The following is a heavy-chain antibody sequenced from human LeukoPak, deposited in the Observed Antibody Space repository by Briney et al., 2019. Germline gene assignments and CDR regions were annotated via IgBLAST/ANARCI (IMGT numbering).Heavy chain of an antibody. CDR3: ARELRSRYYGSGSYYRYYYMDV. V-gene: IGHV4-34*01. D-gene: IGHD3-10*01. CDR2: INHSGRT. CDR1: GGSFSGYY. J-gene: IGHJ6*03. Sequence: PSETLSLTCAVYGGSFSGYYWSWIRQPPGKGLEWIGEINHSGRTNYNPSLKSRVTISVNTSKNQFSLKPSSVTAADTAVYYCARELRSRYYGSGSYYRYYYMDVWGKGTTVTVSS.